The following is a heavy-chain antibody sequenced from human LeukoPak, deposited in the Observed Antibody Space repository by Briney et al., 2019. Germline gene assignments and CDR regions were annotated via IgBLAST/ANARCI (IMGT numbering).Heavy chain of an antibody. CDR2: IGAYNGDT. V-gene: IGHV1-18*01. D-gene: IGHD2-2*02. J-gene: IGHJ5*02. CDR1: GYPFTSYY. Sequence: GASVKVSCKASGYPFTSYYINWVRQAPGQGLEWMGWIGAYNGDTNYAQKLQGRVTMTTDTSTDTAYMELRSLRSDDTAVYYCARDGLSYTNPNNWFDPWGQGTLVTVSS. CDR3: ARDGLSYTNPNNWFDP.